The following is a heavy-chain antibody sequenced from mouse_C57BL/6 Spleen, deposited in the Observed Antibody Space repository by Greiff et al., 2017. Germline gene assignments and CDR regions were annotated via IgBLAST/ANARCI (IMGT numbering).Heavy chain of an antibody. CDR2: ISYDGSN. V-gene: IGHV3-6*01. J-gene: IGHJ2*01. CDR3: ARAVGYLYYFDY. Sequence: EVQLVESGPGLVKPSQSLSLTCSVTGYSITSGYYWNWIRQFPGNKLEWMGYISYDGSNNYNPSLKNRISITRDTSKNQFFLKLNSVTTEDTATYYCARAVGYLYYFDYWGQGTTLTVSS. D-gene: IGHD2-2*01. CDR1: GYSITSGYY.